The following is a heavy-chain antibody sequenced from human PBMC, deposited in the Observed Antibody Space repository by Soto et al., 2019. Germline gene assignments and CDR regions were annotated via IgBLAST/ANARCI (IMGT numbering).Heavy chain of an antibody. Sequence: AGGSLRLSCAASGFTFSSYWMSWVRQAPGKGLEWVANIKQDGSEKYYVDSVKGRFTISRDNAKNSLYLQMNSLRAEDTAVYYCARESSRPLYQWLYLYYYYGMDVWGHGTTVTVSS. CDR2: IKQDGSEK. CDR1: GFTFSSYW. J-gene: IGHJ6*02. CDR3: ARESSRPLYQWLYLYYYYGMDV. D-gene: IGHD6-19*01. V-gene: IGHV3-7*01.